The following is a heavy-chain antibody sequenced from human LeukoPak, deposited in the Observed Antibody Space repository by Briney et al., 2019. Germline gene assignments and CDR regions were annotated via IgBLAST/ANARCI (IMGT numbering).Heavy chain of an antibody. J-gene: IGHJ5*02. Sequence: SETLSLTCTVSGGSISSYYWSWIRQPPGKGLEWIGYIYYSGSTNYNPSLKSRVTISVDTSKNQFSLKLSSVTAADTAVYYCAREWQLRGTNWFDPWGQGTLVTVSS. CDR2: IYYSGST. CDR1: GGSISSYY. CDR3: AREWQLRGTNWFDP. D-gene: IGHD6-13*01. V-gene: IGHV4-59*12.